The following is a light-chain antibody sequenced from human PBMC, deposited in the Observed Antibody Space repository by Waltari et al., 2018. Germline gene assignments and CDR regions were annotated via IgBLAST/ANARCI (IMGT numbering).Light chain of an antibody. CDR2: DTS. J-gene: IGKJ4*01. CDR3: QQRRNWPLT. Sequence: EIVLTQSPATLSLSPGERATLSCRASQSVSYYLAWYQQRPGQAPSVLLYDTSHRATGIPDRFSCSGSETDFTLTINSLEPEDFAVYYRQQRRNWPLTFGGGTKVEIK. CDR1: QSVSYY. V-gene: IGKV3-11*01.